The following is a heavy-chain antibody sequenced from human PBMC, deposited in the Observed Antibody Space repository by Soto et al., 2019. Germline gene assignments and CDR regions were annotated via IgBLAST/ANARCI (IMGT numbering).Heavy chain of an antibody. CDR2: TYYRSKWYN. CDR3: AREYCSGGSCYPPYWDYFDY. D-gene: IGHD2-15*01. J-gene: IGHJ4*02. V-gene: IGHV6-1*01. CDR1: GDRVSRNSAA. Sequence: SQTLSLTCAISGDRVSRNSAAWNWIRQSPSRGLEWLGRTYYRSKWYNDYAVSVKSRITINPDTSKNQFSLQLNSVTPEDTAVYYCAREYCSGGSCYPPYWDYFDYWGQGTLVTVSS.